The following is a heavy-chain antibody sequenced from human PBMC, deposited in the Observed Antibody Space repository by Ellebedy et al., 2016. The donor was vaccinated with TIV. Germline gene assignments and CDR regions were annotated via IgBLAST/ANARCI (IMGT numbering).Heavy chain of an antibody. D-gene: IGHD5-18*01. J-gene: IGHJ5*02. CDR2: FDPEDGET. V-gene: IGHV1-24*01. CDR1: GYTLTELS. Sequence: ASVKVSCKVSGYTLTELSMQWVRQAPGKGLEWMGGFDPEDGETIYAQKFQGRVTMTEDTSTDTAYMELSSLRSEDTAVYHGATLGPSVYSTYNWFDPWGQGTLVTVSP. CDR3: ATLGPSVYSTYNWFDP.